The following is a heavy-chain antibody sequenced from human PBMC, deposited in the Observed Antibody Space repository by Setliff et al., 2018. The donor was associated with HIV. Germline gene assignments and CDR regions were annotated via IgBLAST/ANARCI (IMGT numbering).Heavy chain of an antibody. V-gene: IGHV4-39*07. CDR1: GGSIRSSSFY. J-gene: IGHJ4*02. CDR2: ISHSGSS. D-gene: IGHD3-3*01. Sequence: SETLSLTCTVSGGSIRSSSFYWGWIRQPPGKGLEWIGEISHSGSSNYSPSLESRLTISVDTSKNQVSLKLNSVTAADSAVYYCVRGANFYTPRKRIFDHWGQGVLVTVSS. CDR3: VRGANFYTPRKRIFDH.